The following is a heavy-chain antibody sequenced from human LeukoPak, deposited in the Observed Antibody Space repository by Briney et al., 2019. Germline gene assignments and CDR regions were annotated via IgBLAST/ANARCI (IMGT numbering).Heavy chain of an antibody. Sequence: PGGSLRLSCAAPGFSFDDYAIHWVRQAPGEGLEWVSLISGDGGSTFYADPVKGRFTISRDNSKNSLYLQMSSLRSEDTALYYCARESDSSGWYDSWGQGTLVTVSS. CDR3: ARESDSSGWYDS. CDR2: ISGDGGST. V-gene: IGHV3-43*02. CDR1: GFSFDDYA. D-gene: IGHD3-22*01. J-gene: IGHJ5*01.